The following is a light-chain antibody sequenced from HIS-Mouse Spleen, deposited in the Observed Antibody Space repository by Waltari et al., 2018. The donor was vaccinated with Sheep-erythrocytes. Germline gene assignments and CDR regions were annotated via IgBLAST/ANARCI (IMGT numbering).Light chain of an antibody. CDR3: QSADSSGTWV. J-gene: IGLJ3*02. CDR1: ALPKQY. V-gene: IGLV3-25*03. CDR2: KDR. Sequence: SYELTQPPSVSVSPGQTARITCSGDALPKQYAYWYQQKPGQAPVLVIYKDRERPPGIPERFSGSSSGTTVTLTISGVQAEDEADYYCQSADSSGTWVFGGGTKLTVL.